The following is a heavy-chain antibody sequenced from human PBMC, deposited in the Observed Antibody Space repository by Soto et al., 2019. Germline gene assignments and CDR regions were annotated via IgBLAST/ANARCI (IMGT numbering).Heavy chain of an antibody. CDR2: INHSGST. CDR3: ARRGQLWLRGWFDP. J-gene: IGHJ5*02. CDR1: GGSFSGYY. Sequence: QVQLQQWGAGLLKPSETLSLTCAVYGGSFSGYYWSWIRQPPGKGLEWIGEINHSGSTNYNPSLKSRVTISVDTSKNQCSLKLSSVTAADTAVYYCARRGQLWLRGWFDPWGQGTLVTVSS. V-gene: IGHV4-34*01. D-gene: IGHD5-18*01.